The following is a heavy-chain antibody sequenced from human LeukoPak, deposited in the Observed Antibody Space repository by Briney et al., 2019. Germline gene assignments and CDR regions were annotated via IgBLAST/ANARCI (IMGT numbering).Heavy chain of an antibody. Sequence: ASVKVSCKASGYTFTGYYMHWVRQAPGQGLEWMGWINPNSGGTNYAQKFQGRVTMTRDTSISTAYMELSRPRSDDTAVYYCARVEPEQLWHFDYWGQGTLVTVSS. V-gene: IGHV1-2*02. D-gene: IGHD5-18*01. J-gene: IGHJ4*02. CDR2: INPNSGGT. CDR1: GYTFTGYY. CDR3: ARVEPEQLWHFDY.